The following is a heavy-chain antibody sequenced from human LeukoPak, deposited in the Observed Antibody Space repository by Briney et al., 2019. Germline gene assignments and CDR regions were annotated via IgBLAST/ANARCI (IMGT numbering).Heavy chain of an antibody. CDR1: GNTFTGYY. CDR2: INPNSGGT. CDR3: ARDPGIAAAGTGFDY. V-gene: IGHV1-2*02. D-gene: IGHD6-13*01. J-gene: IGHJ4*02. Sequence: GASVKVSCKASGNTFTGYYMHWVRQAPGQGLEWMGWINPNSGGTNYAQKFQGRVTMTRDMSISTAYMELSRLRSDDTAMYYCARDPGIAAAGTGFDYWGQGILVTVSS.